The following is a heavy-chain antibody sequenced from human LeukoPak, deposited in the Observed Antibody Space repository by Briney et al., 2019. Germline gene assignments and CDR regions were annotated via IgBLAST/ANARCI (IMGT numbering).Heavy chain of an antibody. V-gene: IGHV1-2*02. CDR1: GYTFTGFY. D-gene: IGHD3-3*01. Sequence: ASVKVSCTTSGYTFTGFYMHWVRQAPGQGVEWMGWINPNSGGTNYAQNFQGRVTMTRDTSITTAYMELSRLRSDDTAVYYCATARDVLTTISVGGFDYWGQGTLVTVSS. J-gene: IGHJ4*02. CDR3: ATARDVLTTISVGGFDY. CDR2: INPNSGGT.